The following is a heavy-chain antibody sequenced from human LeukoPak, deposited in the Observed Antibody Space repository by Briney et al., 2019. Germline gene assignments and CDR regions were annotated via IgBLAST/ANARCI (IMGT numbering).Heavy chain of an antibody. Sequence: ASVKVSCKASGYTFTSYAMNRVRQAPGQGLEWMGWINTNTGNPTYAQGFTGRFVFSLDTSVSTAYLQISSLKAEDTAVYYCARALYCSSTSCYRGLDYWGQGTLVTVSS. V-gene: IGHV7-4-1*02. D-gene: IGHD2-2*02. CDR3: ARALYCSSTSCYRGLDY. J-gene: IGHJ4*02. CDR1: GYTFTSYA. CDR2: INTNTGNP.